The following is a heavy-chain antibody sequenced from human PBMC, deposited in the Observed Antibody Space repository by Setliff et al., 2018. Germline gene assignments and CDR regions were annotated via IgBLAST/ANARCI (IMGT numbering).Heavy chain of an antibody. CDR3: SRAVDGRTWFDP. V-gene: IGHV3-73*01. D-gene: IGHD6-19*01. Sequence: GESLKISCAASGFTFSGSAMHWVRQVSGKGLEWVGRIRSKTSGFATAYSASVKGRFTISRDDSMNTAYLQMDSLRTEDTAVYYCSRAVDGRTWFDPWGQGALVTVSS. CDR1: GFTFSGSA. CDR2: IRSKTSGFAT. J-gene: IGHJ5*02.